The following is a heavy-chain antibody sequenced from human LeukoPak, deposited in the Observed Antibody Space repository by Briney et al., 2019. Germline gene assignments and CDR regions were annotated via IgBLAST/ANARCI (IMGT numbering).Heavy chain of an antibody. D-gene: IGHD3-22*01. CDR1: GFTFSSYA. J-gene: IGHJ3*02. CDR3: AKDLPKYYYDSSGYPYAFDI. CDR2: ISGSGGST. Sequence: GGSLRLSCAASGFTFSSYAMSWVRQAPGKGLEWVSAISGSGGSTYYADSVKGRFTISRDNSKNTLYLQMNSLRAEDTAVYYCAKDLPKYYYDSSGYPYAFDIWGQGTMVTVSS. V-gene: IGHV3-23*01.